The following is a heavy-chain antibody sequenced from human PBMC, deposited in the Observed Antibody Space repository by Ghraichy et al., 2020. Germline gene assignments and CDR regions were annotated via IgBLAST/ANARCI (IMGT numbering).Heavy chain of an antibody. CDR3: ASGGSGYLGWFDP. J-gene: IGHJ5*02. CDR2: MNPNSGNT. Sequence: ASVKVSCKASGYTFTSYDINWVRQATGQGLEWMGWMNPNSGNTGYAQKFQGRVTMTRDTSISTAYMELSSLKYEDTAFYYCASGGSGYLGWFDPWGQGTLVTVSS. V-gene: IGHV1-8*01. D-gene: IGHD3-3*01. CDR1: GYTFTSYD.